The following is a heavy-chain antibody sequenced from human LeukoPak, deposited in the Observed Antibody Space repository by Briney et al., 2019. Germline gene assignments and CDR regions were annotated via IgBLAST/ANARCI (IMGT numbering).Heavy chain of an antibody. CDR1: GFTFSSYG. CDR2: ISYDGSNK. CDR3: AKEVAVAGPPFDY. D-gene: IGHD6-19*01. V-gene: IGHV3-30*18. J-gene: IGHJ4*02. Sequence: PGRSLRLSCAASGFTFSSYGMHWVRQAPGKGLEWVASISYDGSNKYYADSVKGRFTISRDNAKNSLYLQMNSLRAEDTAVYYCAKEVAVAGPPFDYWGQGTLVTVSS.